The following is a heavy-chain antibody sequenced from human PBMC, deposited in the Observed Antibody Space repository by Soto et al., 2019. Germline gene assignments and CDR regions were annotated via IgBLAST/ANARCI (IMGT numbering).Heavy chain of an antibody. D-gene: IGHD3-22*01. CDR2: IYYSGST. Sequence: NPSETLSLTCTVSGGSISSSSYYWGWIRQPPGKGLEWIGSIYYSGSTYYNPSLKSRVTISVDTSKNQFSLKLSSVTAADTAVYYCARHHIMYDSSGDLPLYYFDYWGRGTLVTVSS. V-gene: IGHV4-39*01. CDR1: GGSISSSSYY. J-gene: IGHJ4*02. CDR3: ARHHIMYDSSGDLPLYYFDY.